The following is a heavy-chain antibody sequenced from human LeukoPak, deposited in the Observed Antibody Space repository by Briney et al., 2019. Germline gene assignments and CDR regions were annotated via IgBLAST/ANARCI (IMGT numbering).Heavy chain of an antibody. J-gene: IGHJ4*02. V-gene: IGHV5-51*01. CDR2: IYLGDSDT. CDR1: GYGFSSNW. Sequence: GESLKISCYGSGYGFSSNWIGWLRQMPGKGLEWMGFIYLGDSDTRYSPSFQAQVTISADKSIGTAFLQWRSLKASDTAIYYCAVGNTPYFIDYWGQGTLVTVSS. D-gene: IGHD2/OR15-2a*01. CDR3: AVGNTPYFIDY.